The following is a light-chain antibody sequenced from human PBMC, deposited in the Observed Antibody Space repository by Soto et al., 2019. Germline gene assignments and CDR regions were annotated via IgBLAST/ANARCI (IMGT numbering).Light chain of an antibody. Sequence: EIGLTQSPGTLSLSPGERATLSCRASQSVSSSYLAWYQQKPGQAPRLLIYGASSRATGIPDRFSGSGSGTDFTLTFSRLEPEDFEAYSCQQTRRFGQGNKV. V-gene: IGKV3-20*01. CDR1: QSVSSSY. J-gene: IGKJ1*01. CDR3: QQTRR. CDR2: GAS.